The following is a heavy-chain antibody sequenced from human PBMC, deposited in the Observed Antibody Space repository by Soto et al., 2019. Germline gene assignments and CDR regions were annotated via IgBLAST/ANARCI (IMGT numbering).Heavy chain of an antibody. J-gene: IGHJ6*02. V-gene: IGHV5-51*01. D-gene: IGHD1-1*01. CDR1: GYSFTSYW. CDR3: ARHYSGTTQVSYYGMDV. Sequence: GESLKISCKGSGYSFTSYWIGWVRQMPGKGLEWMGIIYPGDSDTRYSPSFQGQVTISADKSISTAYLQWSSLKASDTAMYYRARHYSGTTQVSYYGMDVWGQGTTVTVSS. CDR2: IYPGDSDT.